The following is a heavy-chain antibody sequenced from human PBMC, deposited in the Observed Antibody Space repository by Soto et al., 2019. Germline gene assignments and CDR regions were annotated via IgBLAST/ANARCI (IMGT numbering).Heavy chain of an antibody. D-gene: IGHD6-25*01. CDR1: GGSISSGGYY. CDR2: IYYSGST. CDR3: ARDRSATGFEWFDP. J-gene: IGHJ5*02. Sequence: SETLSLTCTVSGGSISSGGYYWSWIRQHPGKGLEWIGYIYYSGSTYYNPSLKSRVTISVDTSKNQFSLKLSSVTAADTAVYYCARDRSATGFEWFDPWGQGTLVTVSS. V-gene: IGHV4-31*03.